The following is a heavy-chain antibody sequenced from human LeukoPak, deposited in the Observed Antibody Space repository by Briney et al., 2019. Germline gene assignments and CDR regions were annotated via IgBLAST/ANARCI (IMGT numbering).Heavy chain of an antibody. CDR1: GYTFTGYY. CDR3: ARDLEHYYDSSGYYYDPFDY. J-gene: IGHJ4*02. V-gene: IGHV1-2*02. D-gene: IGHD3-22*01. Sequence: ASVKVSCKASGYTFTGYYMHWVRQAPGQGLEWMGWINPNSGGTNYTQKFQGRVTMTRDTSISTAYMELSRLTSDDTAIYYCARDLEHYYDSSGYYYDPFDYWGQGTLVTVSS. CDR2: INPNSGGT.